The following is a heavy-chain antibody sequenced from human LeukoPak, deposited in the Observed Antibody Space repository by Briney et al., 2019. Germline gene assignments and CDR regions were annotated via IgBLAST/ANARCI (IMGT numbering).Heavy chain of an antibody. CDR2: VYYSGSA. V-gene: IGHV4-38-2*02. Sequence: PSETLSLTCTVSGYSISSGYYWSWIRQTPGKGLEWIGTVYYSGSAYYNPSLKTQVTISVDTSKNQFSLKLSSVTAADTAVYYCARGSQVDDFWSGYRAPLDYWGQGTLVTVSS. CDR1: GYSISSGYY. CDR3: ARGSQVDDFWSGYRAPLDY. J-gene: IGHJ4*02. D-gene: IGHD3-3*01.